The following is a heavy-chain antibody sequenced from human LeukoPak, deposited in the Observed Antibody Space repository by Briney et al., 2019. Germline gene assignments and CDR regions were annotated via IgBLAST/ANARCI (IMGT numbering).Heavy chain of an antibody. CDR1: GGSISSYY. CDR2: IYYSGST. V-gene: IGHV4-59*01. Sequence: PSETLSLTCTVSGGSISSYYWSWIRQPPGKGLEWIWYIYYSGSTNYNPSLKSRVTISVDTSKNQFSLKLSSVTAADTAVYYCARLYADDAFDIWGQGTMVTVSS. D-gene: IGHD3-16*01. J-gene: IGHJ3*02. CDR3: ARLYADDAFDI.